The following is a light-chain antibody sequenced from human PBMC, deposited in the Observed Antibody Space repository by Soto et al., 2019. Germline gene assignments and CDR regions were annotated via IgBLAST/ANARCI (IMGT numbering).Light chain of an antibody. CDR1: QSVSSN. Sequence: ETVMTQSPATLSVSPGERATLSCRASQSVSSNLAWYQQKPGQAPRLLLYGASTRATGIPARFSGSGSGTEFTLTISSLQSEDFAVYYCQQYNNWPPSFTFGPGTKVDIK. CDR3: QQYNNWPPSFT. J-gene: IGKJ3*01. V-gene: IGKV3-15*01. CDR2: GAS.